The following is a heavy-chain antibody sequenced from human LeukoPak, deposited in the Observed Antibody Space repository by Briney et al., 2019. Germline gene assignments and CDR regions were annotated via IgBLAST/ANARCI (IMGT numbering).Heavy chain of an antibody. CDR2: MNPNSGNT. Sequence: ASVKVSCKASGYTFTSYDINWVRQATGQGLEWMGWMNPNSGNTGYAQKFQGRVTMTRYTSISTAYMELSSLRSEDTAVYYCARARPSRDGYNYDYCWFDPWGQGTLVTVSS. CDR3: ARARPSRDGYNYDYCWFDP. J-gene: IGHJ5*02. CDR1: GYTFTSYD. V-gene: IGHV1-8*01. D-gene: IGHD5-24*01.